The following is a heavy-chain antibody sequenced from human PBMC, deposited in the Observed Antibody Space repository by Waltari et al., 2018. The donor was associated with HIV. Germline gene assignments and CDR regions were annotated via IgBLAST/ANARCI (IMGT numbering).Heavy chain of an antibody. D-gene: IGHD3-10*01. Sequence: QLQLQVSGPGMVKPSETLSLHCTVAGGPISSSSYYCGWIRQRPGEGLELIGSSYYSGSTYDAPALKGRVTITVDTSKDQFSLKLGSGPAAETAEYCCARGGLLWFLSCMDVWGQGATVTVSS. J-gene: IGHJ6*02. CDR1: GGPISSSSYY. CDR3: ARGGLLWFLSCMDV. CDR2: SYYSGST. V-gene: IGHV4-39*07.